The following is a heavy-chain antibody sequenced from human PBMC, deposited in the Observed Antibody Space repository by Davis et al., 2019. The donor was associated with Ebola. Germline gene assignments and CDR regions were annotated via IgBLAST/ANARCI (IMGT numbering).Heavy chain of an antibody. CDR1: GFTFNNYW. CDR2: VSGDGRIT. CDR3: AKDRGGYQWYFDL. V-gene: IGHV3-74*01. D-gene: IGHD5-12*01. J-gene: IGHJ2*01. Sequence: HTGGSLRLSCAASGFTFNNYWIHWVRQAPGKGLVWVSRVSGDGRITNYADSVKDRFTISRDNAKNTVYLQLNSLRAEDTAVYYCAKDRGGYQWYFDLWGRGTLGTVSS.